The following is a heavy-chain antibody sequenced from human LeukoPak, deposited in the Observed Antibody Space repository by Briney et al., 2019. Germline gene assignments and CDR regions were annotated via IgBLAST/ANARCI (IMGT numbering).Heavy chain of an antibody. CDR1: GFTFNNYW. CDR3: ARRGTGHGMDV. V-gene: IGHV3-74*01. D-gene: IGHD1-1*01. CDR2: INNDGSSA. Sequence: QPGGSLRLSCAASGFTFNNYWIHWVRQVPGKGLVWVSRINNDGSSASYVDSVKGRFTISRDNAKNTLFLQMNSLRAEDTAVYYCARRGTGHGMDVWAKGPRSSSP. J-gene: IGHJ6*02.